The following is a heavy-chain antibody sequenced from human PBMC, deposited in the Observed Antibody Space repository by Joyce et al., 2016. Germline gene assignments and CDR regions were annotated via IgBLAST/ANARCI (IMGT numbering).Heavy chain of an antibody. D-gene: IGHD3-22*01. J-gene: IGHJ4*02. V-gene: IGHV1-18*01. CDR1: GYTFTSYS. CDR3: ARDLPYDSSGYYDY. CDR2: ISAYNRNR. Sequence: GQSGAEVKKPGASVKVSCKASGYTFTSYSISWVRQAPGQGLEWMGCISAYNRNRNYAQKLQGRVTMTTDKSTSTAYMELRSLRSDDTAVYYCARDLPYDSSGYYDYWGQGTLVTVSS.